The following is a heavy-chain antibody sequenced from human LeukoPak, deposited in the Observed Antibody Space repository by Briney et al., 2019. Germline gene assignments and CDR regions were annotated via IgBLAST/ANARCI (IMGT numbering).Heavy chain of an antibody. J-gene: IGHJ4*02. Sequence: GGSLRLSCAASGFTFSGYGMHWVSQAPGKGLGWVAVILYDGSNQYYADSVKGRFTISRDNSKNTLYLQMNSLRAEDTAVYYCAKDRGRPRVATTLYYFDYWGQGTLVTVSS. CDR2: ILYDGSNQ. CDR3: AKDRGRPRVATTLYYFDY. CDR1: GFTFSGYG. V-gene: IGHV3-33*06. D-gene: IGHD5-12*01.